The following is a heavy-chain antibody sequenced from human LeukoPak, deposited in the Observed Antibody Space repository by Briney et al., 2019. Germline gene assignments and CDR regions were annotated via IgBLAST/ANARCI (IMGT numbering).Heavy chain of an antibody. J-gene: IGHJ6*02. CDR1: GFTFSDYY. Sequence: GGSLRLSCAASGFTFSDYYMSRIRQAPGKGLERVSYISSSSSYTNYADSVKGRFTISRDNAKNSLYLQMNSLRAEDTAVYYCARGATTAGSGGFGSYYYYYGMDVWGQGTTVTVSS. CDR2: ISSSSSYT. D-gene: IGHD2-15*01. CDR3: ARGATTAGSGGFGSYYYYYGMDV. V-gene: IGHV3-11*05.